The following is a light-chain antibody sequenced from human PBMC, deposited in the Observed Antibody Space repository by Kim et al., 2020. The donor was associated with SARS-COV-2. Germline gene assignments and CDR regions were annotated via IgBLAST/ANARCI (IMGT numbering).Light chain of an antibody. J-gene: IGLJ3*02. CDR2: DIN. V-gene: IGLV7-46*01. CDR3: LLSYSGDWV. CDR1: TGAVTSGHY. Sequence: PGETVTLTLDSNTGAVTSGHYPYWFQQRPGQAPRTLIYDINNKHSWTPARFSGSLIGGKAALTLSGAQPEDEADYYCLLSYSGDWVFGGGTQLTVL.